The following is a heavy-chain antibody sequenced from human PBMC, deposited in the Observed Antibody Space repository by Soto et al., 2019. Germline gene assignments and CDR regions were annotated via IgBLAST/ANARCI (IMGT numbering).Heavy chain of an antibody. J-gene: IGHJ3*02. Sequence: GASVNVSCKASGYTFTGYYMHWVRQAPGQGLEGMGWINPNSGSTNYAQKFKDWVTMTRDTSISTAYMDMSRLRSDDTAVFYCVRQSAVSPTGGDAFDIWGQGTMVTVSS. CDR3: VRQSAVSPTGGDAFDI. CDR2: INPNSGST. D-gene: IGHD2-15*01. CDR1: GYTFTGYY. V-gene: IGHV1-2*04.